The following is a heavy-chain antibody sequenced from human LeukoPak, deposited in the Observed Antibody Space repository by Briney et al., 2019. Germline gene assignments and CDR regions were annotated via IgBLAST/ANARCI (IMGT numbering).Heavy chain of an antibody. J-gene: IGHJ5*02. V-gene: IGHV3-23*01. CDR3: ARTHQYRFDP. Sequence: GGSLRLSCVASGFTFRSHGMNWVRQAPGKGLEWVSGIRGDGITTYYADSVKGRFTISRDNSKNTLYLQMNSLRAEDTAVYYCARTHQYRFDPWGQGTLVTVSS. CDR2: IRGDGITT. D-gene: IGHD3-16*02. CDR1: GFTFRSHG.